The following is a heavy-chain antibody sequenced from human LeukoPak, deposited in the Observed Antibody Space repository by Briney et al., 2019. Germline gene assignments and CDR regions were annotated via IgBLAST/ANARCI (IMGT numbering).Heavy chain of an antibody. V-gene: IGHV4-34*01. Sequence: TSETLSLTCAVYGGSFSGYYWSWIRQPPGKGLEWIGEINHSGSTNYNPSLKSRVTISVDTSKNQFSLKLSSVTAADTAVYYCARGPSHYYYGSGSYYEPIDYWGQGTLVTVSP. D-gene: IGHD3-10*01. CDR1: GGSFSGYY. CDR3: ARGPSHYYYGSGSYYEPIDY. CDR2: INHSGST. J-gene: IGHJ4*02.